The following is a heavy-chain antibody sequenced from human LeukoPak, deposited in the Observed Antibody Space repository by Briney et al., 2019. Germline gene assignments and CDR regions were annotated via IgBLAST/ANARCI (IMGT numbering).Heavy chain of an antibody. CDR1: GFTFSSYA. V-gene: IGHV3-64*01. CDR2: ISSNGGST. Sequence: GGSLRLSCAASGFTFSSYAMHWVRQAPGKGLEYVSAISSNGGSTYYANSVKGRFTISRDNAKNSLYLQMNSLRAEDTAVYYCARVGLLLWFGSSGFWDYYYYYYMDVWGKGTTVTVSS. CDR3: ARVGLLLWFGSSGFWDYYYYYYMDV. D-gene: IGHD3-10*01. J-gene: IGHJ6*03.